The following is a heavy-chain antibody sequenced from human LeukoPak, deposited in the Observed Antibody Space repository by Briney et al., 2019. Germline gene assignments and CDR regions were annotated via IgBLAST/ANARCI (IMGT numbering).Heavy chain of an antibody. J-gene: IGHJ4*02. CDR1: GFTFSSYS. V-gene: IGHV3-48*02. CDR3: ARNYYDSSGYYNFDY. CDR2: VSSSSSTI. Sequence: GGSLRLSCAASGFTFSSYSMNWVRQAPRKGLEWVSYVSSSSSTIYYADSVKGRFTIPRDNAKNSLYLQMNSLRDEDTAVYYCARNYYDSSGYYNFDYWGQGTLVTVSS. D-gene: IGHD3-22*01.